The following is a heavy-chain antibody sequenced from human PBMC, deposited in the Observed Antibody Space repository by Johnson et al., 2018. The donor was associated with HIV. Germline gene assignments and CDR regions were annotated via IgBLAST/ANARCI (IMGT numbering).Heavy chain of an antibody. V-gene: IGHV3-30*02. Sequence: QVQLVESGGGVVQPGGSLRLSCAASGFTFSSYGMHWVRQAPGTGLAWVAFIRYEGSNKYYADSVKGRFTISRDNSKNTLYLQMNSLRAEDTAVYYCAKDSSSRAFDIWGQGTMVTVSS. J-gene: IGHJ3*02. CDR3: AKDSSSRAFDI. D-gene: IGHD6-6*01. CDR1: GFTFSSYG. CDR2: IRYEGSNK.